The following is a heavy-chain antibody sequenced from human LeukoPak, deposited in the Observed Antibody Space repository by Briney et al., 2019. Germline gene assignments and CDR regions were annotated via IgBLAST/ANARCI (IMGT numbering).Heavy chain of an antibody. Sequence: PAASVRVSCKVSGSTLGELSMHWVRQAPGKGLEWMAGFNPEGDETIYAQNLQGRVTITGDTSTDTAYMEVSSLTSEDTAVYYCALTYYFDSGPLAYWGQGTLVTVSS. CDR1: GSTLGELS. D-gene: IGHD3-22*01. CDR3: ALTYYFDSGPLAY. J-gene: IGHJ4*02. CDR2: FNPEGDET. V-gene: IGHV1-24*01.